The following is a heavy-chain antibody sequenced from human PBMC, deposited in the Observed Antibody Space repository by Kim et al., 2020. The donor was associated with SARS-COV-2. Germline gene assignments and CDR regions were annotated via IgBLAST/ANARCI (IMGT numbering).Heavy chain of an antibody. V-gene: IGHV4-59*01. Sequence: SETLSLTCTVSGGSISSYYWSWIRQPPGNGLEWIGYIYYSGSTNYNPSLKSRVTISVDTSKNQFSLKLSSVTAADTAVYYCARVPGGVEGPKNPYYMDVWGKGTTVTVSS. CDR2: IYYSGST. CDR3: ARVPGGVEGPKNPYYMDV. J-gene: IGHJ6*03. CDR1: GGSISSYY. D-gene: IGHD2-8*02.